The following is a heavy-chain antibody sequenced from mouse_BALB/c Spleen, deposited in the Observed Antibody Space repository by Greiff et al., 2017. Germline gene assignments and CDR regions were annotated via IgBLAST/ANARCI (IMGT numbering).Heavy chain of an antibody. CDR2: INPSTGYT. J-gene: IGHJ4*01. CDR1: GYTFTSYW. CDR3: APYGPNPRAYAMDY. Sequence: QVQLKQSGAELAKPGASVKMSCKASGYTFTSYWMHWVKQRPGQGLEWIGYINPSTGYTEYNQKFKDKATLTADKSSSTAYMQLSSLTSEDSAVYYCAPYGPNPRAYAMDYWGQGTSVTVSS. D-gene: IGHD2-10*02. V-gene: IGHV1-7*01.